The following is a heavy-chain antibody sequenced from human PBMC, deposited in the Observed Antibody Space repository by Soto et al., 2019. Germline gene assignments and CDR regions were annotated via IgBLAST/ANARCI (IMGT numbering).Heavy chain of an antibody. CDR2: IYYSGRT. Sequence: SETLSLICTGSDGSISGCQHYWGWIRQPPGMGLGGIGSIYYSGRTYYDPSLKRRFSISVDTPKHQCSQKSSSVSAADTAVYYCARRGGRYCSSSSCYRYGMDVWGQGTTVTVSS. CDR1: DGSISGCQHY. J-gene: IGHJ6*02. D-gene: IGHD2-2*01. CDR3: ARRGGRYCSSSSCYRYGMDV. V-gene: IGHV4-39*01.